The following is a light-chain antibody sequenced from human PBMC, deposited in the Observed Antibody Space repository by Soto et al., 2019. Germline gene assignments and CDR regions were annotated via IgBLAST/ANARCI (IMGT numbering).Light chain of an antibody. J-gene: IGLJ2*01. CDR3: CSYTTSSALI. CDR1: SSDIGHYNY. Sequence: QSALTQPASVSGSPGQSITISCTGTSSDIGHYNYVSWYQQYPGKAPKLIIYDVNTRPSGISSRFSGSKSGNTASLTISGLQAEDEANYYCCSYTTSSALIFGGGTKLTVL. CDR2: DVN. V-gene: IGLV2-14*01.